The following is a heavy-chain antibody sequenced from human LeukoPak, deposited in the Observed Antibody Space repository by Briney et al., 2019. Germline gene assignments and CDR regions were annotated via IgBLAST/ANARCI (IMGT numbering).Heavy chain of an antibody. CDR3: ARHGGGTYLQY. Sequence: SETLSLTCTVSGGSISSYCWSWIRQPPGRGLEWIGYVYYSGSTNYNSSLKSRVTISVDTSKNQFSLNLRSVTAADTAVYYCARHGGGTYLQYWGQGALVIVSA. D-gene: IGHD1-26*01. CDR1: GGSISSYC. J-gene: IGHJ4*02. CDR2: VYYSGST. V-gene: IGHV4-59*08.